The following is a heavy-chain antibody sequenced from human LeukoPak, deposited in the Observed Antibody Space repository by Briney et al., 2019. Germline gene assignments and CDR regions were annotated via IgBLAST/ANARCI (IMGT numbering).Heavy chain of an antibody. J-gene: IGHJ4*02. CDR3: ARDRFDYALDY. CDR1: GFTFSNYW. V-gene: IGHV3-7*01. CDR2: IKEDGSEK. Sequence: PGGSLRLSCAASGFTFSNYWMSWVRQAPGKGLEGVASIKEDGSEKYYVDSVKGRFTISRDHAKKSLYLQMNSLRADDTAVYYCARDRFDYALDYWGQGALVTVSS. D-gene: IGHD4-17*01.